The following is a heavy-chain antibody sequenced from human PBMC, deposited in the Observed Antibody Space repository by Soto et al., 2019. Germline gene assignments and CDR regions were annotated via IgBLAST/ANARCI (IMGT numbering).Heavy chain of an antibody. D-gene: IGHD4-17*01. CDR3: ATGTVTTWNYYYYGMDV. Sequence: ASVKVSCKASGGTFSSYTISWVRQAPGQGLEWMGGFDPEDGETIYAQKFQGRVTMTEDTSTDTAYMELSSLRSEDTAVYYCATGTVTTWNYYYYGMDVWGQGTTVTVSS. CDR1: GGTFSSYT. J-gene: IGHJ6*02. V-gene: IGHV1-24*01. CDR2: FDPEDGET.